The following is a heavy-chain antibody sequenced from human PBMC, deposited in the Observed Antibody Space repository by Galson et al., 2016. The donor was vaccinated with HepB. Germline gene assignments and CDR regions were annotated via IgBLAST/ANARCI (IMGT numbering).Heavy chain of an antibody. D-gene: IGHD5-18*01. CDR3: AKFTGGYSSYYFDY. Sequence: SLRLSCAASGFTFSSYAMSWVRQAPGKGLEWVSAFSGSGATTYYADSVKGRFTISRDNSKNTLYLQMSSLRVEDTAVYYCAKFTGGYSSYYFDYWGQGTLVTVSS. J-gene: IGHJ4*02. V-gene: IGHV3-23*01. CDR1: GFTFSSYA. CDR2: FSGSGATT.